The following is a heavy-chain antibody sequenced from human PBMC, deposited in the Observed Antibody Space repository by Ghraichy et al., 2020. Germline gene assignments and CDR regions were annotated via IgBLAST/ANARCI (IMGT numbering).Heavy chain of an antibody. CDR2: IYYSGST. J-gene: IGHJ3*02. Sequence: TLSLTCTVSGGSISSYYWSWIRQPPGKGLEWIGYIYYSGSTNYNPSLKSRVTISVDTSKNQFSLKLSSVTAADTAVYYCARLTYYDFWSGPDAFDIWGQGTMVTVSS. V-gene: IGHV4-59*08. D-gene: IGHD3-3*01. CDR1: GGSISSYY. CDR3: ARLTYYDFWSGPDAFDI.